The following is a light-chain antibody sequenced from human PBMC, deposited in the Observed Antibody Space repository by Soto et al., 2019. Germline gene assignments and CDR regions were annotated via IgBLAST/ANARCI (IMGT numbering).Light chain of an antibody. Sequence: QSALTQPVSVSGSPGQSITISCTGTSSDVGGYNYVSWYQQHPGKAPKLMIYDVSNRPSGVSNRFSGSKSGNTASLTISGLQAEDEADYYCSSYTSSSLWVFGGGTKLTV. J-gene: IGLJ3*02. V-gene: IGLV2-14*01. CDR2: DVS. CDR1: SSDVGGYNY. CDR3: SSYTSSSLWV.